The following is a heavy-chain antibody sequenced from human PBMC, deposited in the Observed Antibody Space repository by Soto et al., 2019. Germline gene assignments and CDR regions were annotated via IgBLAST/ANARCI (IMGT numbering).Heavy chain of an antibody. D-gene: IGHD2-15*01. J-gene: IGHJ4*02. Sequence: GGSLRLSCAASGFTFSDYYMSWIRQAPGKGLEWVSYISSSGSTIYYADSVKGRFTISRDNAKNSLYLQMNSLRAEDTAVYYCSRESGRGYCSGGSCYREIRYDYWGQGTLVTVSS. V-gene: IGHV3-11*01. CDR3: SRESGRGYCSGGSCYREIRYDY. CDR2: ISSSGSTI. CDR1: GFTFSDYY.